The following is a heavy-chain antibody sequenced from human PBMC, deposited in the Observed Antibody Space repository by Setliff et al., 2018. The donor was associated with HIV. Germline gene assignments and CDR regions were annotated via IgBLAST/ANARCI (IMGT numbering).Heavy chain of an antibody. Sequence: SETLSLTCTVSGGSISSSSYYWGWIRQPPGKGLELIGSIYYTGTTYYHPSLESRVTLSVDMSRNQFSLRLNSVTAADTGVYYCARHSDSSSWPPGGYYHYMDVWGKGTTGTVSS. D-gene: IGHD6-13*01. CDR2: IYYTGTT. CDR3: ARHSDSSSWPPGGYYHYMDV. CDR1: GGSISSSSYY. J-gene: IGHJ6*03. V-gene: IGHV4-39*01.